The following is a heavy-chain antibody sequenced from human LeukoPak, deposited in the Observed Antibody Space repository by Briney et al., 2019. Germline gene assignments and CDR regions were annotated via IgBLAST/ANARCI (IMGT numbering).Heavy chain of an antibody. CDR3: ARGITPAGGGY. D-gene: IGHD3-10*01. J-gene: IGHJ4*02. CDR1: GFTFDDYA. V-gene: IGHV3-9*01. CDR2: ISWNSGSI. Sequence: PGRSLRLSCAASGFTFDDYAMHWVRQAPGKGLEWVSGISWNSGSIGYADSVKGRFTISRDNAKNSLYLQMNSLRAEDTAVYYCARGITPAGGGYWGQGTLVTVSS.